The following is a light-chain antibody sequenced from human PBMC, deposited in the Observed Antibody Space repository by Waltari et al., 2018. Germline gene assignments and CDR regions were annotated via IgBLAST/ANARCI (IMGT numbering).Light chain of an antibody. J-gene: IGLJ3*02. CDR1: SSDVGAYDH. CDR2: EVN. V-gene: IGLV2-23*02. CDR3: CSYTIGNTFWV. Sequence: QSALTQPASLSGSPGQSITISCSGSSSDVGAYDHVSWYRQHPGKVPTVLIYEVNKRPSGGSKRFSGSKSGNTASLTIAGLQAEDEADYYCCSYTIGNTFWVFGGGTKLTVL.